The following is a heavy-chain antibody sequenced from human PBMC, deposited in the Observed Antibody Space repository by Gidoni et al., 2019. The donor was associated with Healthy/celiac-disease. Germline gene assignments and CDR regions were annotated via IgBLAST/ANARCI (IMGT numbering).Heavy chain of an antibody. Sequence: EVQLVESGGGLVKPGGSLRLSCAASGFTFSNAWMSWVRQAPGKGLEWVGRIKSKTDGGTTDYAAPVKGRFTISRDDSKNTLYLQMNSLKTEDTAVYYCTTEYYYDSSGQVYFDYWGQGTLVTVSS. CDR3: TTEYYYDSSGQVYFDY. CDR2: IKSKTDGGTT. CDR1: GFTFSNAW. V-gene: IGHV3-15*01. J-gene: IGHJ4*02. D-gene: IGHD3-22*01.